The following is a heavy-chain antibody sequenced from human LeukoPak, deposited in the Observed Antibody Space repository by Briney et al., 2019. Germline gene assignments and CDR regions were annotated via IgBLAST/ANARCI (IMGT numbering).Heavy chain of an antibody. Sequence: GGSLRLSCAASGFTFSSYSMNWVRQAPGKGLEWVSSISSSSSYIYYADSVKGRFTISRDNAKNSLYLQMNSLRAEDTAVYYCARDRAPVRGRPADAFDIWGQGTMVTVSS. CDR2: ISSSSSYI. J-gene: IGHJ3*02. CDR3: ARDRAPVRGRPADAFDI. V-gene: IGHV3-21*01. CDR1: GFTFSSYS. D-gene: IGHD3-10*01.